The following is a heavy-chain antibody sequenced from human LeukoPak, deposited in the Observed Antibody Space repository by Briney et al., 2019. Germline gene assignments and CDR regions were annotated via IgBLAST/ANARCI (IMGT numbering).Heavy chain of an antibody. CDR3: ASVTVTTWAPDGHMDV. CDR1: GGTFRSYA. D-gene: IGHD4-11*01. J-gene: IGHJ6*03. V-gene: IGHV1-69*05. CDR2: IIPIFGTT. Sequence: GASVKVSCKASGGTFRSYAISWVRQATGQGLEWMGRIIPIFGTTNYAQKFQGRVTITTDESTSTAYMELSSLRSEDTAVYYCASVTVTTWAPDGHMDVWGKGTTVTVSS.